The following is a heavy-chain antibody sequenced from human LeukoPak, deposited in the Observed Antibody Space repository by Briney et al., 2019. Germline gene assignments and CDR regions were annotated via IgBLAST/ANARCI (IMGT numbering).Heavy chain of an antibody. CDR3: AKEESYSTSGSPIDF. J-gene: IGHJ4*02. V-gene: IGHV3-23*01. CDR1: GFTFSSYA. D-gene: IGHD3-10*01. CDR2: ISGTGET. Sequence: GGSLRLSCAASGFTFSSYAMTWVRQAPGKGLEWVSGISGTGETKYADSVKGRFTISRDNSKNTLYLQMNSLRAEDTAVYYCAKEESYSTSGSPIDFWGQGTLVTVSS.